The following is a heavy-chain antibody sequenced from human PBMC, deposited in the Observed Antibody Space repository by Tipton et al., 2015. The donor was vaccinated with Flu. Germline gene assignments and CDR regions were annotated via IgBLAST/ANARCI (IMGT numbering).Heavy chain of an antibody. J-gene: IGHJ4*02. Sequence: LRLSCAVSGYSISSGYYWGWIRQPPGKGLEWIGSIYHSGSTYYNPSLKSRVTISVDTSKNQFSLKLSPVTAADTAVYYCARHGPGLGYCSGGSCYEVNYWGQGTLVTVSS. D-gene: IGHD2-15*01. CDR1: GYSISSGYY. CDR2: IYHSGST. CDR3: ARHGPGLGYCSGGSCYEVNY. V-gene: IGHV4-38-2*01.